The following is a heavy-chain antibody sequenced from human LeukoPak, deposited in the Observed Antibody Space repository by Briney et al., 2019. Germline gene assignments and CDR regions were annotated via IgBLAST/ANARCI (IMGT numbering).Heavy chain of an antibody. V-gene: IGHV3-23*01. J-gene: IGHJ4*02. CDR3: ARRIEADY. Sequence: QTGGSLRLSCAASGFTFSSYAMTWVRQAPGKGLAWVSTISSGGDSTFYADSVKGRFTISRDNSKNTLFLQMNSLRAEDTAVYYCARRIEADYWGQGTLVTVSS. CDR2: ISSGGDST. CDR1: GFTFSSYA.